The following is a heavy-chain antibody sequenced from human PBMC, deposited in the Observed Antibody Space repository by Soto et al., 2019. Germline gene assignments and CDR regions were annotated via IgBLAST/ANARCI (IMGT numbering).Heavy chain of an antibody. CDR3: ARVVVGSRLSLDY. V-gene: IGHV1-69*01. CDR2: ISPIFGTP. D-gene: IGHD1-26*01. J-gene: IGHJ4*02. Sequence: QVQLVQSGAEVKKPGSSVTVSCKASGGTFSSYTISWVRQAPGQGLEWMAGISPIFGTPIYAHKFQDRVTIIAASSTMTAYMEMNRLTSEDTAVYYCARVVVGSRLSLDYWGQGTLVTISS. CDR1: GGTFSSYT.